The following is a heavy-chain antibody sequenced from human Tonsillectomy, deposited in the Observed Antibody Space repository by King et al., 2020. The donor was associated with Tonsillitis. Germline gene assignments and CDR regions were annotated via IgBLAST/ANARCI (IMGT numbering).Heavy chain of an antibody. V-gene: IGHV4-31*03. J-gene: IGHJ5*02. CDR2: ISYSGGT. Sequence: VQLQESGPGLVKPSQTLSLTCTVSSGSISGDGYYWNWIRQHTGRGLEWIGYISYSGGTYYNPSLQSRVTISVDTSKNQFSLKLSSVTAADTAVYYCARAQYSSSWFPLDPWGQGTLVSVSS. CDR3: ARAQYSSSWFPLDP. D-gene: IGHD6-13*01. CDR1: SGSISGDGYY.